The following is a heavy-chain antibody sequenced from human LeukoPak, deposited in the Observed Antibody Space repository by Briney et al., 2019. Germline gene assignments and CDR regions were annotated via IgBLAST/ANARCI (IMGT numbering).Heavy chain of an antibody. Sequence: GGSLRLSCAASGFTFSSYSMNWVRQAPGKGLEWVSYISSSSNTIYYADSVKGRFTISRDNAKNSLCLQMNSLRAEDTAFYYCARDLRTGYTYGYPLDYWGQGTLVTVSS. V-gene: IGHV3-48*04. J-gene: IGHJ4*02. CDR1: GFTFSSYS. CDR3: ARDLRTGYTYGYPLDY. CDR2: ISSSSNTI. D-gene: IGHD5-18*01.